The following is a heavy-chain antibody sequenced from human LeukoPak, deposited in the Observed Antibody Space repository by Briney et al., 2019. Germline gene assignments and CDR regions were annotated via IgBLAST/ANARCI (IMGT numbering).Heavy chain of an antibody. Sequence: SETLSLTCTVSGGSISSGSYYWSWIRQPAGKGLEWIGRIYTSGSTNHNPSLKSRVTISVDTSKNQFSLKLSSVTAADTAVYYCASRGFGELSDPYYYYYMDVWGKGTTVAVSS. CDR2: IYTSGST. CDR1: GGSISSGSYY. D-gene: IGHD3-10*01. V-gene: IGHV4-61*02. CDR3: ASRGFGELSDPYYYYYMDV. J-gene: IGHJ6*03.